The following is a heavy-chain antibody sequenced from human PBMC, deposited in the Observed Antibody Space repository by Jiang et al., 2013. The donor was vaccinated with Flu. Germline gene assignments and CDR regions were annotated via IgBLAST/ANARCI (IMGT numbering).Heavy chain of an antibody. CDR2: ISSSSSYI. V-gene: IGHV3-21*01. D-gene: IGHD1-1*01. J-gene: IGHJ4*02. CDR1: GFTFSSYS. CDR3: AKDRKDGMGPGGLY. Sequence: ASGFTFSSYSSELGPPGSREGLEWVSSISSSSSYIYFGDSVKGRFTISRDNSYNTLYLEMNSLRAEDTAVYYCAKDRKDGMGPGGLYWGQGTLVTVSS.